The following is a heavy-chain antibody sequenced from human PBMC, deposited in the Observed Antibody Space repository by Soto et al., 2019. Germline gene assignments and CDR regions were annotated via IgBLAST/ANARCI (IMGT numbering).Heavy chain of an antibody. D-gene: IGHD3-16*01. CDR2: IYPTGKT. Sequence: SETLSLTCTVSNGSISSGGYSWSWIRQTPGKGLEWIGYIYPTGKTYYNPSLKNRATLSIATSQNQFSLQLTSVTAADTAVYYCARAPPGPAPRWGVWGHGTTVTVSS. CDR1: NGSISSGGYS. V-gene: IGHV4-30-2*01. CDR3: ARAPPGPAPRWGV. J-gene: IGHJ6*02.